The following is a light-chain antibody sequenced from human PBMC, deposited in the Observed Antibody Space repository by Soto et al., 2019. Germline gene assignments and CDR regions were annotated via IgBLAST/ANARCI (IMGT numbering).Light chain of an antibody. V-gene: IGKV3-11*01. Sequence: EIVLTQSPATLSLSPGERATLSCRASQSVNNYLAWYQQKPGQAPRLLIYETSNRATGIPARLGGSGSGTDFTLTISRLEPENFAVYYCQLRGTWSAYIFGQGTRLEIK. J-gene: IGKJ2*01. CDR3: QLRGTWSAYI. CDR1: QSVNNY. CDR2: ETS.